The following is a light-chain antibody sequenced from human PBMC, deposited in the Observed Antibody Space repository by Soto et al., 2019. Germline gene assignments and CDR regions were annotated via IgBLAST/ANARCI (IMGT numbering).Light chain of an antibody. Sequence: DIQMTQSPSTLSASVGDRVTITCRSSQSLSRRLAWYHRKPGTAPKLLIYDASSLESGVLSRFSGSVSGTEFTLTISSLQPYDFAAYYCQKYNGYLLYFGGGTIVELK. J-gene: IGKJ4*01. CDR2: DAS. CDR3: QKYNGYLLY. CDR1: QSLSRR. V-gene: IGKV1-5*01.